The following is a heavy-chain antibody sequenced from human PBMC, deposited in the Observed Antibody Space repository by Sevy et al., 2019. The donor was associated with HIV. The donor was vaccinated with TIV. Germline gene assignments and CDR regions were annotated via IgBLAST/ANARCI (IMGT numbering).Heavy chain of an antibody. CDR1: GYTFTGYY. V-gene: IGHV1-2*02. Sequence: ASVKVSSKASGYTFTGYYMHWVRQAPGQGLEWMGWINPNSGGTNYAQKFQGRVTMTRDTSISTAYMELSRLRSDDTAVYYCARPQGVYDILTGYSGYYFDYWGQGTLVTVSS. D-gene: IGHD3-9*01. CDR2: INPNSGGT. J-gene: IGHJ4*02. CDR3: ARPQGVYDILTGYSGYYFDY.